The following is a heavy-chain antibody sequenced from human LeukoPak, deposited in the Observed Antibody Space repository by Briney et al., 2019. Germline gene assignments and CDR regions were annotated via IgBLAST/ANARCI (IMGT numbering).Heavy chain of an antibody. CDR3: ARGALAKSRPPIVVVPAAPFDP. D-gene: IGHD2-2*01. Sequence: SCKASRGTFSSYAISWIRQPPGKGLEWIGYIYYSASTNYNPSLKSRVTISVDTSKNQFSLKLSSVTAADTAVYYCARGALAKSRPPIVVVPAAPFDPWGQGTLVTVSS. CDR1: RGTFSSYA. V-gene: IGHV4-59*01. CDR2: IYYSAST. J-gene: IGHJ5*02.